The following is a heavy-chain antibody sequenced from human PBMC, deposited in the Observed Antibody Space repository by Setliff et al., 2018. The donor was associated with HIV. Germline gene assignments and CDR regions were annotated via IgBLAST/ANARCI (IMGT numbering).Heavy chain of an antibody. CDR3: ARSPIAAAGTFRFDP. J-gene: IGHJ5*02. CDR2: VNPNSGGT. D-gene: IGHD6-13*01. Sequence: ASVKVSCKASGHTFTGYYMHWVRQAPGQGLEWMGRVNPNSGGTDYAQKFQGRVTMTRDTSISTAYMELRRLRSDDTAVYYCARSPIAAAGTFRFDPWGQGTLVTVSS. V-gene: IGHV1-2*06. CDR1: GHTFTGYY.